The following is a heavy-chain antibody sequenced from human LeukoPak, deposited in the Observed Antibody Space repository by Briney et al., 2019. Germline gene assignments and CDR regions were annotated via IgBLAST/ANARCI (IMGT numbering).Heavy chain of an antibody. CDR1: GGSISSSSYY. D-gene: IGHD2-8*01. CDR2: IYYSGST. CDR3: ARGVLMVYARGVYFDY. J-gene: IGHJ4*02. Sequence: KPSETLSLTCTVSGGSISSSSYYWGWIRQPPGKGLEWIGSIYYSGSTYYNPSLKSRVTISVDTSKNQFSLKLSSVTAADTAVYCCARGVLMVYARGVYFDYWGQGTLVNVSS. V-gene: IGHV4-39*07.